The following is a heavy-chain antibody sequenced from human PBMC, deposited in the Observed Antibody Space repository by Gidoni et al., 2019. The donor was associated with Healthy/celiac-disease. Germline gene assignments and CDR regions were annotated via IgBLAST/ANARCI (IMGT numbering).Heavy chain of an antibody. Sequence: EVQLLESGGGLVQPGGSLRLSCAASGFTFSSYAMSWVRQAPGKGLEWVSDISGSGGSTYYADSVKGRFTISRDNSKNTLYLQMNSLRAEDTAVYYCAKDPTYGGYYFDYWGQGTLVTVSS. V-gene: IGHV3-23*01. CDR2: ISGSGGST. J-gene: IGHJ4*02. D-gene: IGHD4-17*01. CDR1: GFTFSSYA. CDR3: AKDPTYGGYYFDY.